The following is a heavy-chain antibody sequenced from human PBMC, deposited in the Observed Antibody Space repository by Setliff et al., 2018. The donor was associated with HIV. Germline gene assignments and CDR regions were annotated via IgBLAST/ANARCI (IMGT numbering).Heavy chain of an antibody. CDR3: ASLPPLYDSSGYYFDY. CDR2: LDYIGRT. J-gene: IGHJ4*02. D-gene: IGHD3-22*01. Sequence: SETLSLTCTVSGGSISSRDYFWGWLRQPPGKGLEWIGSLDYIGRTYYNPSLNSRVTISVVTSKNQFSLKLSSVTAADTAVYYCASLPPLYDSSGYYFDYWGQGTLVTVSS. V-gene: IGHV4-39*01. CDR1: GGSISSRDYF.